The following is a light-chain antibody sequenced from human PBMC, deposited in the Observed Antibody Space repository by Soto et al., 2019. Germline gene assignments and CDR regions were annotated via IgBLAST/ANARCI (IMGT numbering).Light chain of an antibody. J-gene: IGLJ1*01. Sequence: SVLTQPASVSGSPGQSITISRTGTSSDVGGYNYVSWYQQHPGKAPKLMIYEVSNRPSGVSHRFSGSKSGNTASLTISGLQAEDEADYYCSSYTSSSTLYVFGTGTKVTVL. CDR3: SSYTSSSTLYV. V-gene: IGLV2-14*01. CDR1: SSDVGGYNY. CDR2: EVS.